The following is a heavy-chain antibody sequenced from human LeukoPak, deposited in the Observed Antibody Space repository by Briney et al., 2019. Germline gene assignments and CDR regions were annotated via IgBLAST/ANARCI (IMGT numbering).Heavy chain of an antibody. CDR3: ARQGSTLSYFYNYLGA. CDR1: GFTFSSYA. J-gene: IGHJ6*03. V-gene: IGHV3-30*04. CDR2: ISYDGSNK. D-gene: IGHD6-13*01. Sequence: GGSLRLSCAASGFTFSSYAMHWVRQAPGKGLEWVAVISYDGSNKYYADSVKGRFTISRDNSKNTLYLQMNSLRAEDTAVYYCARQGSTLSYFYNYLGAWGKGTTVTVSS.